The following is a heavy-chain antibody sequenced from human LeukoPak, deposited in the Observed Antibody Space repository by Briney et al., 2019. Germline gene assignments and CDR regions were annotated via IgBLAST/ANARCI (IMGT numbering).Heavy chain of an antibody. Sequence: PSETLSLTCTVSGGSISSGGYYWSWIRQPPGKGLEWIGYIYHSGSTYYNPSLKSRVTISVDRSKNQFSLKLSSVTAADTAVYYCAIERRTQDYDFWSGYSNWFDPWGQGTLVTVSS. CDR2: IYHSGST. J-gene: IGHJ5*02. V-gene: IGHV4-30-2*01. CDR3: AIERRTQDYDFWSGYSNWFDP. CDR1: GGSISSGGYY. D-gene: IGHD3-3*01.